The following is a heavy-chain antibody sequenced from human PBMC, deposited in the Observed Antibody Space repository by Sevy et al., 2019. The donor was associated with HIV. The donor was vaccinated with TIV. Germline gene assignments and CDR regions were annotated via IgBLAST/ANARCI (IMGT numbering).Heavy chain of an antibody. D-gene: IGHD2-15*01. J-gene: IGHJ3*02. CDR3: ARDSSARSDSGLSCSWVFAFDI. Sequence: GGSLRLSCAASGFTFSSYWMHWVRQAPGKGLVWVSRINSVGSDTHYADSVKGRFTISRDNAEKTLYLQMNSLRAEDTALYFCARDSSARSDSGLSCSWVFAFDIWGHGTMVTVSS. CDR1: GFTFSSYW. V-gene: IGHV3-74*01. CDR2: INSVGSDT.